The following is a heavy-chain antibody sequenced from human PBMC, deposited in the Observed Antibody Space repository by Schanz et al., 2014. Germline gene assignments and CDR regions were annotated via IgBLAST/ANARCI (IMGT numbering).Heavy chain of an antibody. CDR1: GFDFNSYS. Sequence: EVRLVESGGGLVQPGGSLRLSCEASGFDFNSYSMNWVRQVPGKGLEWLSYIATSSSTRHYADSVKGRFTISRDNAKNSVSLQMRRLRVEDTAVYYCASGVHVSSLQKGLQFWGRGTLVIVSS. CDR3: ASGVHVSSLQKGLQF. CDR2: IATSSSTR. J-gene: IGHJ1*01. V-gene: IGHV3-48*01. D-gene: IGHD3-10*01.